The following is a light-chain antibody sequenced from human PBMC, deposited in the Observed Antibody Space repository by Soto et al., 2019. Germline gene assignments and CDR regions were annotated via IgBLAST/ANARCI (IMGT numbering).Light chain of an antibody. Sequence: DIQMTQSPSSLSASVGDRVTITCRPSQSISSYLNWYQQKPGKAPRLLIYAASTLQSGVPSRFSGSGSGTDFTLTISSLQPEDSATYYCQQSYSTFSWTFGQGTKVDIK. V-gene: IGKV1-39*01. J-gene: IGKJ1*01. CDR1: QSISSY. CDR3: QQSYSTFSWT. CDR2: AAS.